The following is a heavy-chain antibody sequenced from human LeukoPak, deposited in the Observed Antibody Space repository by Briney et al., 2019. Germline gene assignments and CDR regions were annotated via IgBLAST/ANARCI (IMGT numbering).Heavy chain of an antibody. CDR2: IWYDGSNK. D-gene: IGHD3-22*01. CDR1: GFTFSSYG. Sequence: GGSLRLSCAASGFTFSSYGMHWVRQAPGKGLEWVAVIWYDGSNKYYADSVKGRFTISRDNSKTTLYLQMNSLRAEDTAVYYCARGSTYYDSSGQVPFDYWGQGTLVTVSS. CDR3: ARGSTYYDSSGQVPFDY. V-gene: IGHV3-33*01. J-gene: IGHJ4*02.